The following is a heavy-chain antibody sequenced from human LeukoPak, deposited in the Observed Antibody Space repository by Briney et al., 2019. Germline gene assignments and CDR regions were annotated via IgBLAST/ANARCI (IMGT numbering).Heavy chain of an antibody. D-gene: IGHD6-19*01. V-gene: IGHV1-69*02. CDR2: IIPILGIA. CDR3: ARITVAGTACWFDP. CDR1: GYTFTGYY. Sequence: SVKVSCKASGYTFTGYYMHWVRQAPGQGLEWMGRIIPILGIANYAQKFQGRVTITADKSTSTAYMELSSLRSEDTAVYYCARITVAGTACWFDPWGQGTLVTVSS. J-gene: IGHJ5*02.